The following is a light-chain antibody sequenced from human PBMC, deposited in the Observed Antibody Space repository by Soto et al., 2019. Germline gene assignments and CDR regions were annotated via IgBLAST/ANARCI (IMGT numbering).Light chain of an antibody. CDR3: QSYDRSLSGSRV. J-gene: IGLJ1*01. CDR1: SSNIGAGYD. Sequence: QSVLTQPPSGSGGPGQRVTISCTGGSSNIGAGYDVHWYQQLPGTAPKLLIYDNSNRPSGVPDRFSGSKSGTSASLAITGLQAEDEADYYCQSYDRSLSGSRVFGTGTKVTVL. CDR2: DNS. V-gene: IGLV1-40*01.